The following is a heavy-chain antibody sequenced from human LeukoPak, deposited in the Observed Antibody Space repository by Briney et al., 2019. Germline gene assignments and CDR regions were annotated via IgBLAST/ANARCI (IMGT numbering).Heavy chain of an antibody. CDR1: GGSISTSNYY. D-gene: IGHD2-21*01. CDR3: ATDLFDYMDV. J-gene: IGHJ6*03. Sequence: SETLSLTCSVSGGSISTSNYYWVWIRQSPEKGLEWIGSIFHNGNAFYSPSLQSRVTISVDTSKNQFSLKLSSVNAADTAVYYCATDLFDYMDVWGEGTTVTVSS. CDR2: IFHNGNA. V-gene: IGHV4-39*07.